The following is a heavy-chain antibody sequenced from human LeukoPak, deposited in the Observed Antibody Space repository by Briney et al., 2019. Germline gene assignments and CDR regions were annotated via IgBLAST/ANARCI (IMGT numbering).Heavy chain of an antibody. V-gene: IGHV3-7*01. CDR3: ARGLVISSSWYFGSNYYYYGMDV. CDR2: IKQDGSEK. D-gene: IGHD6-13*01. Sequence: GGSLRLSCTASGFIFRNYYMGWVRQAPGKGLEWVANIKQDGSEKYYVDSVKGRFTISRDNAKNSLYLQMNSLRAEDTAVYYCARGLVISSSWYFGSNYYYYGMDVWGQGTTVTVSS. J-gene: IGHJ6*02. CDR1: GFIFRNYY.